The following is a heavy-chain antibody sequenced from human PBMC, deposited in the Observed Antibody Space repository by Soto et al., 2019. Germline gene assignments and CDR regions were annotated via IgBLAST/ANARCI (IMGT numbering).Heavy chain of an antibody. V-gene: IGHV4-30-2*01. CDR3: ARDRSITMSHPPDY. D-gene: IGHD3-10*02. CDR1: GGSISSGGYS. Sequence: SETLSLTCAVSGGSISSGGYSWSWIRQPPGKGLEWIGYMYHSGSTYYNPSLKSRVTISIDRSKNQFSLKLSSVTAADTAVYYCARDRSITMSHPPDYWGQGTLVTVSS. J-gene: IGHJ4*02. CDR2: MYHSGST.